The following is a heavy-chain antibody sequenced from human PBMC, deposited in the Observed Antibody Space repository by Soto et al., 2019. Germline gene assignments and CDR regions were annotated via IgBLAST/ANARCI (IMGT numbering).Heavy chain of an antibody. V-gene: IGHV1-69*02. CDR1: GDTFSCYT. D-gene: IGHD3-10*01. J-gene: IGHJ4*02. Sequence: QVQLVQSGAEVKKPGSSVKVSCKASGDTFSCYTINWVLQAPGLGLEWVGRINPILSMSNYAQKFPGRVTMTADKSTNTAYMELRSLRSEDTAMYFCATSYGSGYRAFDSWCQGALVTVSS. CDR3: ATSYGSGYRAFDS. CDR2: INPILSMS.